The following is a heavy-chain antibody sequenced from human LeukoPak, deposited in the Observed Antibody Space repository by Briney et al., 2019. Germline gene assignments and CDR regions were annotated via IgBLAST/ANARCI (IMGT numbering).Heavy chain of an antibody. CDR3: AKDNTGMIRGVINY. V-gene: IGHV3-23*01. Sequence: PGGSLRLSCAASGFTFSSYAMSRVRQAPGKGLEWVSAISGSGGSTYYADSVKGRFTISRDNSKNTLYLQMNSLRAEDTAVYYCAKDNTGMIRGVINYWGQGTLVTVSS. J-gene: IGHJ4*02. CDR2: ISGSGGST. CDR1: GFTFSSYA. D-gene: IGHD3-10*01.